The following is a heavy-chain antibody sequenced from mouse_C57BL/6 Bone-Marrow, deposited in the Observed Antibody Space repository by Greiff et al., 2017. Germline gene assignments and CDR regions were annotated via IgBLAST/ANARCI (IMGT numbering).Heavy chain of an antibody. Sequence: EVKLVESGGGLVQPKGSLKLSCAASGFSFNTYAMNWVRQAPEKGLEWVARIRSKSNNYATYYADSVKDSFTIPRDESESMLYVQMNNLKTEDTAMYCCVRLGPFAYWGQGTLVTVSA. CDR2: IRSKSNNYAT. CDR1: GFSFNTYA. V-gene: IGHV10-1*01. J-gene: IGHJ3*01. CDR3: VRLGPFAY. D-gene: IGHD4-1*01.